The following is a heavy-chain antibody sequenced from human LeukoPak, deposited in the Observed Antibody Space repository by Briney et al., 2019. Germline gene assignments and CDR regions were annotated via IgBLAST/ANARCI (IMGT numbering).Heavy chain of an antibody. V-gene: IGHV3-15*01. Sequence: GGSLRLSCAASGFTFSSHWMTWVRQAPGKGLEWVGRIKPKTDGETTEYAAPVKGRFSISRDDSKNVLYLQMNSLKTEDTAVYYCITPLPYSAQGGQGTLVTVSS. CDR1: GFTFSSHW. CDR3: ITPLPYSAQ. D-gene: IGHD2-21*01. CDR2: IKPKTDGETT. J-gene: IGHJ4*02.